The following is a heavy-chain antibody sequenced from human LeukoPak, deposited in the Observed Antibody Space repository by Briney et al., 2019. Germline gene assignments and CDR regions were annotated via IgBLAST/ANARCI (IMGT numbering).Heavy chain of an antibody. V-gene: IGHV4-59*01. D-gene: IGHD2-2*01. J-gene: IGHJ5*02. CDR1: GGSISSYY. CDR3: ARDSRKAARGRFDP. Sequence: ASETLSLTCTVSGGSISSYYWSWIRQPPGKGLEWIGYIYYSGSTNYNPSLKSRVTISVDTSKNQFSLKLSSVTAADTAVYYCARDSRKAARGRFDPWGQGTLVTVSS. CDR2: IYYSGST.